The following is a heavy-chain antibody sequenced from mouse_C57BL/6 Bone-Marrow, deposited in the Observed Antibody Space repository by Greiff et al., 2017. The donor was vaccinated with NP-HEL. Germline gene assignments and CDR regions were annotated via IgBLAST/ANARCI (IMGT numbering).Heavy chain of an antibody. V-gene: IGHV5-15*01. CDR1: GFTFSDYG. CDR2: ISNLAYSI. Sequence: EVQVVESGGGLVQPGGSLKLSCAASGFTFSDYGMAWVRQAPRKGPEWVAFISNLAYSIYYADTVTGRFTISRENAKNTLYLEMSSLRSEDTAMYYCARHDSSGYNYFDYWGQGTTLTVSS. D-gene: IGHD3-2*02. J-gene: IGHJ2*01. CDR3: ARHDSSGYNYFDY.